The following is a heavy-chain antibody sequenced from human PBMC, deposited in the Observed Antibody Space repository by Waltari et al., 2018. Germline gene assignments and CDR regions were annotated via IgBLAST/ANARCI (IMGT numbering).Heavy chain of an antibody. CDR1: GFTFDDYA. D-gene: IGHD4-17*01. V-gene: IGHV3-9*03. Sequence: EVQLVESGGGLVQPGRSLRLSCAASGFTFDDYAMPWVRQAPGKGLEWVSGLGWNRGSIGYADSGKGRFTISRDNAKNALYLQMNSLRAEDMALYYCAKDIGPTAYYGMDVWGQGTTVTVSS. CDR3: AKDIGPTAYYGMDV. CDR2: LGWNRGSI. J-gene: IGHJ6*02.